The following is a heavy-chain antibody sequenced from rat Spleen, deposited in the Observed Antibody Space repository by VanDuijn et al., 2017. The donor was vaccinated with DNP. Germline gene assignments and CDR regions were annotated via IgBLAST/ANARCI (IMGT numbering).Heavy chain of an antibody. Sequence: EVQLVESGGGLVQPGRSLKLSCAASGFTFSNYDMAWVRQAPTKGLEWVASISPSGGSTYYRDSVKGRFTVSRDNAKSSLYLQMDSLRSEDTATYYCARGATDYWGQGVMVTVSS. J-gene: IGHJ2*01. CDR1: GFTFSNYD. D-gene: IGHD1-1*01. CDR2: ISPSGGST. V-gene: IGHV5-25*01. CDR3: ARGATDY.